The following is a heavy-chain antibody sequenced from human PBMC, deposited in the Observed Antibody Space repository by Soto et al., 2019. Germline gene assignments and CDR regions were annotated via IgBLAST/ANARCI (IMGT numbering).Heavy chain of an antibody. J-gene: IGHJ4*02. CDR3: ARDPRRGYSSGWYDDY. Sequence: QVQLVQSGAEVKKPGASVKVSCKASGYTFTSYYMHWVRQAPGQGLEWMGIINPSGGSTSYAQKFQGRVTMTRDTSTSTVYMELSSLRSEDTAVYYCARDPRRGYSSGWYDDYGGQGTLVTVSS. CDR2: INPSGGST. CDR1: GYTFTSYY. V-gene: IGHV1-46*01. D-gene: IGHD6-19*01.